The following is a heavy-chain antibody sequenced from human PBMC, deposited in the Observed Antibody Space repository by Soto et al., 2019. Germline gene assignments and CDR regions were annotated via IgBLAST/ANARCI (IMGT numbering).Heavy chain of an antibody. V-gene: IGHV3-33*05. CDR2: LSYDGSDT. Sequence: QLGGSLRLSCAASGFPFRDYPFYWVRQLPGKGLEWVAVLSYDGSDTYYGDSVKGRFTISRDNAKNMLYLELTTLTADDTAVYYCARGQLVNPGYYYALDIWGQGTAVTVSS. CDR3: ARGQLVNPGYYYALDI. CDR1: GFPFRDYP. J-gene: IGHJ6*02. D-gene: IGHD3-10*01.